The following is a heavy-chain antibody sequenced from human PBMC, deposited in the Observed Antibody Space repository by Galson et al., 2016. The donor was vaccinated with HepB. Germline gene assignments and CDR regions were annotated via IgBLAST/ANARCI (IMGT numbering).Heavy chain of an antibody. CDR3: ARSKVGNPFDS. D-gene: IGHD1-26*01. CDR1: AFTFTDYT. J-gene: IGHJ4*02. CDR2: ISGTSEYI. V-gene: IGHV3-21*01. Sequence: SLRLSCAASAFTFTDYTMNWVRQAPGKGLEWVSSISGTSEYIYYTDSVKGRFTISRDNAKNSLYLQMNSLSAEDTAVYYCARSKVGNPFDSWGPGTLVTVSS.